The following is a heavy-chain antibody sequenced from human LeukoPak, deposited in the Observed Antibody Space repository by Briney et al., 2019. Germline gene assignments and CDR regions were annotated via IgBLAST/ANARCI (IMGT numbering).Heavy chain of an antibody. J-gene: IGHJ4*02. CDR3: ARSGEWHTAMVRGDY. D-gene: IGHD5-18*01. V-gene: IGHV3-11*03. CDR2: ISGGSGDT. Sequence: PGGSLRLSCAASGFIFSDYYMSWIRQAPGKGLEWVSYISGGSGDTNYADSVGGRFTISRDNARKALYLQLDSLRPEDTAVYYCARSGEWHTAMVRGDYWGQGTLVTVSS. CDR1: GFIFSDYY.